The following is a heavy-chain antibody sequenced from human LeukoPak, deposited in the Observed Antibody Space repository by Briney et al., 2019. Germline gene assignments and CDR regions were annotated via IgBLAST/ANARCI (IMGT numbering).Heavy chain of an antibody. CDR3: TKTRGYCSGGSCFNFDY. J-gene: IGHJ4*02. D-gene: IGHD2-15*01. CDR2: ISSDGSNK. V-gene: IGHV3-30*18. CDR1: GFXFSNYV. Sequence: GGSLRLSCAPSGFXFSNYVIHWVRQAPGKGLEWVAVISSDGSNKYYADSVKGRFTISRDNSKNTLYLQMNSLRAEDTAIYYCTKTRGYCSGGSCFNFDYWGQGTLVTVSS.